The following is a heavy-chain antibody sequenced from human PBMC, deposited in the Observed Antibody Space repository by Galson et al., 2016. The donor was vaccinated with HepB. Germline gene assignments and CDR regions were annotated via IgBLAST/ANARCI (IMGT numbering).Heavy chain of an antibody. CDR3: ARVIASSGGVDY. CDR2: SYGDGRT. D-gene: IGHD2/OR15-2a*01. Sequence: SLRLSCAASGLPVSNDYMSWVRQAPGKGLKWVSVSYGDGRTYYAESVKGRFTISRDTSKNTLHLQMNSLKAEDADVYYCARVIASSGGVDYWGQGTRVTVSS. CDR1: GLPVSNDY. V-gene: IGHV3-53*01. J-gene: IGHJ4*02.